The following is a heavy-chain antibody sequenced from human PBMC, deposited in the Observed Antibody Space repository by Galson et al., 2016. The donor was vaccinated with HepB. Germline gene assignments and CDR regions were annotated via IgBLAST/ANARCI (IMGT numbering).Heavy chain of an antibody. D-gene: IGHD6-19*01. CDR3: ARAPYSNGWYSRYGMDV. J-gene: IGHJ6*02. V-gene: IGHV6-1*01. Sequence: CAISGDSVSSNDAAWNWIRQSPSGGLEWQGRTYYRSKWYNDYAVSVKSRIIINPDTSKNQFSLQLNSVTPEDTAVYYCARAPYSNGWYSRYGMDVWGQGTTVTVSS. CDR1: GDSVSSNDAA. CDR2: TYYRSKWYN.